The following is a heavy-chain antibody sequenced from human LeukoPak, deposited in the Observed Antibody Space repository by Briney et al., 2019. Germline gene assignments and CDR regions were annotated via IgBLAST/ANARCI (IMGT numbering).Heavy chain of an antibody. CDR3: ARVRVFADGMDV. V-gene: IGHV4-59*01. D-gene: IGHD3-3*02. CDR2: IYYSGST. Sequence: IGYIYYSGSTNYNPSLKSRVTISVDTSKNQFSLKLSSVTAADTAVYYCARVRVFADGMDVWGQGTTVTVSS. J-gene: IGHJ6*02.